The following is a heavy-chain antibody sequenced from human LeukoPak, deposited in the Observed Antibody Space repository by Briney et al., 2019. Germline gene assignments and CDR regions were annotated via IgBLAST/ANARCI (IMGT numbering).Heavy chain of an antibody. V-gene: IGHV3-23*01. Sequence: QHGGSLRLSCAASGFTFRTYAMTWVRQAPGKGLEWVSSITGNGGSTYYADSVKGRFSISRDNSKNTLYLQMDSLRAEDTAVYHCARDSGSYLQPTDYWGQGTLVTVSS. CDR1: GFTFRTYA. J-gene: IGHJ4*02. CDR2: ITGNGGST. CDR3: ARDSGSYLQPTDY. D-gene: IGHD1-26*01.